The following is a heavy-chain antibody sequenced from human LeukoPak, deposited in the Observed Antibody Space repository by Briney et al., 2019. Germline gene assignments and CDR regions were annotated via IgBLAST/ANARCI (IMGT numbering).Heavy chain of an antibody. CDR2: INHSGST. V-gene: IGHV4-34*01. Sequence: SETLSLTCAVYGGSFSGYYWSWIRQPPGKGLEWIGEINHSGSTNHNPSLKSRVTISVDTSKNQFSPKLNSVTAADTAVYYCARAFSGSGSYYSEMLYYYYYMDVWGKGTTVTISS. CDR3: ARAFSGSGSYYSEMLYYYYYMDV. J-gene: IGHJ6*03. CDR1: GGSFSGYY. D-gene: IGHD3-10*01.